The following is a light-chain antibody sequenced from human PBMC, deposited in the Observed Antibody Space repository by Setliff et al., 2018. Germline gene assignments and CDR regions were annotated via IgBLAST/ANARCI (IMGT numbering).Light chain of an antibody. Sequence: QSALTQLPSVSGAPGQRVTISCAGRSSNIGKGYDVHWYQQLPGTAPKLLMYGNNIRPSGVPDRFSGSQSGTSASLAITGLHYEDEADYYCQSYDSSLSAYVFGTGTK. CDR1: SSNIGKGYD. CDR2: GNN. J-gene: IGLJ1*01. V-gene: IGLV1-40*01. CDR3: QSYDSSLSAYV.